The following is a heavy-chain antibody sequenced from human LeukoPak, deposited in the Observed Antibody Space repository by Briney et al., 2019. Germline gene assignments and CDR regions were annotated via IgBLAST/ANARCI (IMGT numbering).Heavy chain of an antibody. V-gene: IGHV3-30*02. CDR1: GFTFSSSG. Sequence: PGGSLRLSCAASGFTFSSSGMHWVRQAPGKGLEWVAFIRYDGSNKYHADSVKGRFTISRDNSKNTLYLQMDSLRAEDTAVYYCAKSQGTIATYFDYWGQGSLVTVSS. CDR3: AKSQGTIATYFDY. D-gene: IGHD2-21*01. CDR2: IRYDGSNK. J-gene: IGHJ4*02.